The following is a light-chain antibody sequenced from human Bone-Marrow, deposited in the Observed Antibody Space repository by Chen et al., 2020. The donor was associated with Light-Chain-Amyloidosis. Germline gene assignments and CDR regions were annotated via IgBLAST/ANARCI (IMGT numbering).Light chain of an antibody. CDR1: NIGSTS. V-gene: IGLV3-21*02. CDR2: DDS. J-gene: IGLJ3*02. Sequence: SYVLTQPSSVSVAPGQTATIACGGNNIGSTSVHWYQQTPGQAPLLVVYDDSDRPSGIPERVSGSHSGNTATLTISRVEAGEEADDYGQVWDRSSDRPVFGGGTKLTGL. CDR3: QVWDRSSDRPV.